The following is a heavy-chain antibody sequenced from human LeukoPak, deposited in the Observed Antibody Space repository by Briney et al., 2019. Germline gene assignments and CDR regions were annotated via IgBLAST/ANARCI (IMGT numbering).Heavy chain of an antibody. CDR2: INHSGST. J-gene: IGHJ6*02. CDR3: ARRAIVVVITRGMDV. Sequence: PSETLSLTCAVYGGSFSGYCWSWIRQPPGKGLEWIGEINHSGSTNYNPSLKSRVTISVDTSKNQFSLKLSSVTAADTAVYYCARRAIVVVITRGMDVWGQGTTVTISS. V-gene: IGHV4-34*01. D-gene: IGHD3-22*01. CDR1: GGSFSGYC.